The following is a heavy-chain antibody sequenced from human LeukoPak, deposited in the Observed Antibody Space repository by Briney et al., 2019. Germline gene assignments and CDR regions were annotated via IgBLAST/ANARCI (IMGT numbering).Heavy chain of an antibody. CDR3: ARHGAIAARDYYYYMDV. D-gene: IGHD6-6*01. J-gene: IGHJ6*03. V-gene: IGHV5-51*01. CDR1: GYSFTSYW. CDR2: IYPGDSDT. Sequence: GESLKISCKGSGYSFTSYWIGWVRQMPGKGLEWMGIIYPGDSDTRYSPSFQGQVTISADKSISTAYLQWSSLKASDSAMYYCARHGAIAARDYYYYMDVWGQGTLVTVSS.